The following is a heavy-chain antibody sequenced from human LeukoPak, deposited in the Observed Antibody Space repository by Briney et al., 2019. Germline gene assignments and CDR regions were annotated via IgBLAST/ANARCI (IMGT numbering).Heavy chain of an antibody. J-gene: IGHJ4*02. Sequence: ASVKVSCKAPGYTFTSYAMHWVRQAPGQRLEWMGWINAGNGNTKYSQKFQGRVTITRDTSASTAYMELSSLRSEDTAVYYCARDLRRIAVAGMYDYWGQGTLVTVSS. CDR3: ARDLRRIAVAGMYDY. V-gene: IGHV1-3*01. CDR2: INAGNGNT. CDR1: GYTFTSYA. D-gene: IGHD6-19*01.